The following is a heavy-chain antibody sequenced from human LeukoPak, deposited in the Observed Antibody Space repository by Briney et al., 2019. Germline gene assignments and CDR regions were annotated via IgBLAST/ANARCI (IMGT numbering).Heavy chain of an antibody. Sequence: GGSLRLSCAASGFTFSKAWMSWVRQAPGKGLEWVGRIKSKSDGGTTDYAAPVKGRFTISRDDSKNTQSLQMNSLKTEDTAVYYCTTITMIREHEDYWGQGTLVTVSS. J-gene: IGHJ4*02. V-gene: IGHV3-15*01. CDR3: TTITMIREHEDY. D-gene: IGHD3-10*01. CDR2: IKSKSDGGTT. CDR1: GFTFSKAW.